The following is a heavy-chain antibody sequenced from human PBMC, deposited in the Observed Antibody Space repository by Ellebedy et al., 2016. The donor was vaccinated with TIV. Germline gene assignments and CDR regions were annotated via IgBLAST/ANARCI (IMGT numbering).Heavy chain of an antibody. J-gene: IGHJ4*02. CDR3: ARNPIAVAVNFDY. CDR1: GFTFSSYW. Sequence: PGGSLRLSCAASGFTFSSYWMSWVRQAPGKGLEWVANIKQDGSEKYYVDSVKGRFTISRDNAKNSLYLQMNSLRAEDTAVYYCARNPIAVAVNFDYWGQGTLVTVSS. V-gene: IGHV3-7*04. D-gene: IGHD6-19*01. CDR2: IKQDGSEK.